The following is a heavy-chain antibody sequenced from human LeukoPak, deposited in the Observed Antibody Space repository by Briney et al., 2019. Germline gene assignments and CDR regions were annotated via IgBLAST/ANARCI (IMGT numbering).Heavy chain of an antibody. CDR1: GGSMSSYY. CDR3: ARHRSGWLQSSFDY. D-gene: IGHD5-24*01. J-gene: IGHJ4*02. V-gene: IGHV4-4*07. CDR2: IYSSGTT. Sequence: SETLSLTCTVSGGSMSSYYWSWIRQPAEKRLEWIGRIYSSGTTTYNPSLTSRVTMSVDTSKNQFSLKLSSVTAADTAVCYCARHRSGWLQSSFDYWGQGTLVTVSS.